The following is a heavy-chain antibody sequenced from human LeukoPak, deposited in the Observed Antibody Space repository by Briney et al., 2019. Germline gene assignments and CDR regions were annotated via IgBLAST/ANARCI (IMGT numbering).Heavy chain of an antibody. CDR1: GFTFSSYA. Sequence: PGGSLRLSCAAAGFTFSSYAMSWVRQAPGKGLEWVSAISCSGGSTSYADSVKGRFTISRDNSENTLYLQMNSLRAEDTAVYYCAKYFEEYSSSSTGFDPWGQGTLVTVSS. CDR3: AKYFEEYSSSSTGFDP. D-gene: IGHD6-13*01. J-gene: IGHJ5*02. V-gene: IGHV3-23*01. CDR2: ISCSGGST.